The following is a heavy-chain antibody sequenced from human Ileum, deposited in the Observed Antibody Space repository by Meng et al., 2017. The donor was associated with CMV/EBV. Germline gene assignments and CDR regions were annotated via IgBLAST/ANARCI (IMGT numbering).Heavy chain of an antibody. CDR3: ARNVGFYSSQIAY. Sequence: HLQLHEAGPGLVTPSDTLSLTCTASGGSTTSSTYYWGWIRQPPGKGLEWIGSVYYSGTTYYNPSLKSRVNMSIDTSKNRFSLKLSSATAADTAVYYCARNVGFYSSQIAYWGQGALVTVSS. V-gene: IGHV4-39*07. CDR2: VYYSGTT. D-gene: IGHD3-3*01. CDR1: GGSTTSSTYY. J-gene: IGHJ4*02.